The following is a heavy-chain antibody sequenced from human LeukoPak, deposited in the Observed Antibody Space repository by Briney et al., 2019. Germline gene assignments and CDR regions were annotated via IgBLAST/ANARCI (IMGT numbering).Heavy chain of an antibody. J-gene: IGHJ4*02. V-gene: IGHV1-69*05. CDR1: GGTFSSYA. CDR3: ARSGVGATTSFDY. Sequence: GASVKVSCKASGGTFSSYAISWVRQAPGQGLEWMGGIIPIFGTANYAQKFQGRVTVTTDESTSTAYMELSSLRSEDTAVYYCARSGVGATTSFDYWGQGTLVTVSS. CDR2: IIPIFGTA. D-gene: IGHD1-26*01.